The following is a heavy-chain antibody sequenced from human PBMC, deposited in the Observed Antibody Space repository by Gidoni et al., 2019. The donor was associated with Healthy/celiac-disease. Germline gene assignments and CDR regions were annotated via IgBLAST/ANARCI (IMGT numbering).Heavy chain of an antibody. CDR2: ISSNGGST. V-gene: IGHV3-64*01. J-gene: IGHJ4*02. CDR3: AREIHEMASSYFDY. Sequence: EVQLVESGGGLVQPGGSLRLSCAASGFPFSSYAMHWVRQAPGKGLEYVSAISSNGGSTYYANSVKGRFTISRDNSKNTLYLQMGSLRAEDMAVYYCAREIHEMASSYFDYWGQGTLVTVSS. CDR1: GFPFSSYA.